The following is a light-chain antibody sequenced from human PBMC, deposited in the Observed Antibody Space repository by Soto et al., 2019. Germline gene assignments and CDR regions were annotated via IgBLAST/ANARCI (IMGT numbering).Light chain of an antibody. CDR3: QQSYSTLSWT. CDR2: DAS. J-gene: IGKJ1*01. V-gene: IGKV3-15*01. CDR1: QSVSGK. Sequence: EIILTQSPDTLSVSPGERATLSCRASQSVSGKLAWYQQKPGQAPRLLIYDASTRATGIPARFSGSGSGTDFTLTISSLQPEDFATYYCQQSYSTLSWTFGQGTKVDI.